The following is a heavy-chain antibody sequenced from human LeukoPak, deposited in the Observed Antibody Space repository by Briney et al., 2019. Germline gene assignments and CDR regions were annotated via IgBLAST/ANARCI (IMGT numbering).Heavy chain of an antibody. CDR2: INHSGST. Sequence: PSETLSLTCAVYGGSFSGYYWSWIRQPPGKGLEWIGEINHSGSTNYNPSLKSRVTISVDTSKNQFSLKLSSVTAADTAVYYCVGLRVSKYDYWGQGTLVTVSS. D-gene: IGHD3-16*01. V-gene: IGHV4-34*01. J-gene: IGHJ4*02. CDR1: GGSFSGYY. CDR3: VGLRVSKYDY.